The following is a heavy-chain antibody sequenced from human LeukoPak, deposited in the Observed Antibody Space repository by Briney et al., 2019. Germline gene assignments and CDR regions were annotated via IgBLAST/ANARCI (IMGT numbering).Heavy chain of an antibody. D-gene: IGHD5-18*01. CDR1: GYTFTSYY. CDR2: INPSGGST. V-gene: IGHV1-46*01. Sequence: ASVKVSCKASGYTFTSYYMHWVRQAPGQGLEWMGIINPSGGSTSYAQKFQGRVTMTRDTSTSTVYMELSSLGSEDTAVYYCARARSEIQLDGRDAFDIWGQGTMVTVSS. CDR3: ARARSEIQLDGRDAFDI. J-gene: IGHJ3*02.